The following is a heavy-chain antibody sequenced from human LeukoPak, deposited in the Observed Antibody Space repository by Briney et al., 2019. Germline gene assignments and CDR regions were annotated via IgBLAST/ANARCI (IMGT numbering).Heavy chain of an antibody. V-gene: IGHV4-59*02. J-gene: IGHJ5*02. CDR1: GGSVNSSY. CDR3: ARHARGYSFGAWFDP. CDR2: ISNSGST. D-gene: IGHD5-12*01. Sequence: SETLSLTCTVPGGSVNSSYWSWVRQPPAKGLEWIGFISNSGSTNYSPSFTRRLTISVDTSKNQVSLRLTSVTAADTAVYCCARHARGYSFGAWFDPWGQGVLVTVSS.